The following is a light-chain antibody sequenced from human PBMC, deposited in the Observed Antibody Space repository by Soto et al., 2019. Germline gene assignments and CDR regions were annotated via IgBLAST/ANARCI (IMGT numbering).Light chain of an antibody. CDR1: SSDFGAYNS. CDR3: IAYTRTTTYV. V-gene: IGLV2-14*01. J-gene: IGLJ1*01. Sequence: QSALTQPASVSGSPGQSITISCTGTSSDFGAYNSVSWYQQRPGKAPKLMIHDVSNRPSGVSNRFSASKSGNTASLTISGLQAEDEDDYYCIAYTRTTTYVFGTGTKVTVL. CDR2: DVS.